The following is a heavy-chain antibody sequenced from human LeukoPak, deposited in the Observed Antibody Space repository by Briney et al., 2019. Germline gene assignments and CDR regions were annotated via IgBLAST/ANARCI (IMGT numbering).Heavy chain of an antibody. J-gene: IGHJ4*02. CDR2: IIPIFGTA. V-gene: IGHV1-69*13. CDR1: GGTFSSYA. CDR3: ARGARGVTVTRYYFDY. D-gene: IGHD4-17*01. Sequence: GASVKVSCKASGGTFSSYAISWVRQAPGQGLEWMGGIIPIFGTANYAQKFQGRVTITADESTSTAYMELSSLRSEDTAVYYCARGARGVTVTRYYFDYWGQGTLVTVSS.